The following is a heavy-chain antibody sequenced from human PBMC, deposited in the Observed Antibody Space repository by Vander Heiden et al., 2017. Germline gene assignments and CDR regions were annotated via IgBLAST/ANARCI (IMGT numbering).Heavy chain of an antibody. D-gene: IGHD3-22*01. CDR1: GFTFSSYA. J-gene: IGHJ4*02. V-gene: IGHV3-30*01. Sequence: VQLVESGGGVVPPGRSLRLSCAASGFTFSSYAMHWVRQAPGKGVEWVAVISYDGSNKYYADSVKDRFTISRDNSKDTLYLQMNSLRAEDTAVYYCARLGEYDSSGYSFDYWGQGTLVTVSS. CDR2: ISYDGSNK. CDR3: ARLGEYDSSGYSFDY.